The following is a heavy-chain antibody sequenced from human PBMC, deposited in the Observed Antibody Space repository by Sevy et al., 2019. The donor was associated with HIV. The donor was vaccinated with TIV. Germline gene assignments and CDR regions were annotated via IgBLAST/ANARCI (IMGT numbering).Heavy chain of an antibody. J-gene: IGHJ4*02. CDR2: ISNISRTI. D-gene: IGHD4-4*01. V-gene: IGHV3-48*02. CDR3: ATLFHYSSQFDC. Sequence: GGSLRLSCAASGFTFSSYSMNWVRQAPGKGLEWVSYISNISRTIYYADSVRGRFTISRDNAKNSLYLQMNSLRDEDTAGYYCATLFHYSSQFDCWGQGTLVTVSS. CDR1: GFTFSSYS.